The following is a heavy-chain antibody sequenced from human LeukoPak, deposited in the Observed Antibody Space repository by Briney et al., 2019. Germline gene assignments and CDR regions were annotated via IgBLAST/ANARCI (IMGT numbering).Heavy chain of an antibody. V-gene: IGHV4-39*07. D-gene: IGHD6-13*01. CDR2: IFYSGST. Sequence: SETLSLTCTVSGGSISTSNYYWGWIRQPPGKGLEWIGNIFYSGSTYYSPSLRSRVTISLDTSKNQFSLRLSSVTAADTAVYFCAGIAVSGYSSSWYDYWGQGTLVTVSS. CDR3: AGIAVSGYSSSWYDY. CDR1: GGSISTSNYY. J-gene: IGHJ4*02.